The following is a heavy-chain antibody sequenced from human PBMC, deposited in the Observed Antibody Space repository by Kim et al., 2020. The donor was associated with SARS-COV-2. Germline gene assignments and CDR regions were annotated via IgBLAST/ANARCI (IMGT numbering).Heavy chain of an antibody. V-gene: IGHV4-39*01. J-gene: IGHJ5*02. Sequence: SLTSRVTISVETSKNQFSLKLSSVTAADTAVYYCARHSMGSSWYGNWFDPWGQGTLVTVSS. D-gene: IGHD6-13*01. CDR3: ARHSMGSSWYGNWFDP.